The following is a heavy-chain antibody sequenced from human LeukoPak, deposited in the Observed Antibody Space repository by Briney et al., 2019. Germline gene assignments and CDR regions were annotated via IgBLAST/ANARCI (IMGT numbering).Heavy chain of an antibody. Sequence: GGSLRLSCAVSGFTLSDHYLDWVRQAPGKGLEWVGRSRNKANSYTTEYAAAVKGRFTMSRDDSKNSLYLQMNSLKIEDTAVHYCAKDLDLGVRFLEWFAYYMDVWGKGTTVTVSS. CDR3: AKDLDLGVRFLEWFAYYMDV. CDR2: SRNKANSYTT. V-gene: IGHV3-72*01. D-gene: IGHD3-3*01. CDR1: GFTLSDHY. J-gene: IGHJ6*03.